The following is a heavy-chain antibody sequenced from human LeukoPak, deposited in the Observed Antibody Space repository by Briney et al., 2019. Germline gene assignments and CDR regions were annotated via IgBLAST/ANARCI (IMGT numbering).Heavy chain of an antibody. Sequence: TPSETLSLTCAVSGYSISSGYYWGWIRQPPGKGLEWIGSVYHSGSTYYNPSLKSRVTISVDTSKNQFSLKLSSVTAADTAVYYCASYRYDILTGSHPLDYWGQGTLVTVSS. V-gene: IGHV4-38-2*01. CDR1: GYSISSGYY. CDR3: ASYRYDILTGSHPLDY. CDR2: VYHSGST. D-gene: IGHD3-9*01. J-gene: IGHJ4*02.